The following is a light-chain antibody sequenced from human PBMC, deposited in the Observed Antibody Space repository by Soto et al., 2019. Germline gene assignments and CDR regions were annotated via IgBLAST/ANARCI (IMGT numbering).Light chain of an antibody. CDR3: QHYYSWPRT. J-gene: IGKJ1*01. CDR1: QSVSGY. CDR2: DAS. V-gene: IGKV3-15*01. Sequence: EIVLTQSPATLSLSPGERATLSCRASQSVSGYLAWYQQKPGQAPRLLIYDASNRATGIPARFSGSGSGTEFTLTITSLQSEDFAVYYCQHYYSWPRTFGQGTKVDIK.